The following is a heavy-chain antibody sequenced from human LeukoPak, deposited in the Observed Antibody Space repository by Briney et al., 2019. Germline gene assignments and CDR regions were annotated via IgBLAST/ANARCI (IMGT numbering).Heavy chain of an antibody. Sequence: GGSLRLSCAASGFTFSTYTMYWVRHPPGKGLEWVSIIGSSGGGIHYADSVKGRFTISRDNAKNSLYLQMNSLRDEDTAVYYCASGLHIYYYYGMDVWGQGTTVTVSS. V-gene: IGHV3-48*02. CDR1: GFTFSTYT. CDR2: IGSSGGGI. J-gene: IGHJ6*02. CDR3: ASGLHIYYYYGMDV.